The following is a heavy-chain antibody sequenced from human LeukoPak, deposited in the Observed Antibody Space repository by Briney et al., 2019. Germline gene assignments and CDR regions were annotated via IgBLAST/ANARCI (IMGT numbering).Heavy chain of an antibody. Sequence: SETLSLTCTVSGGSISSYYWSWIRQPAGKGLEWIGRICTSGSTNYNPSLKSRVTMSVDTSKNQFSLKLSSVTAADTAVYYCAREPSSGWFWYFDYWGQGTLVTVSS. CDR2: ICTSGST. D-gene: IGHD6-19*01. J-gene: IGHJ4*02. CDR1: GGSISSYY. CDR3: AREPSSGWFWYFDY. V-gene: IGHV4-4*07.